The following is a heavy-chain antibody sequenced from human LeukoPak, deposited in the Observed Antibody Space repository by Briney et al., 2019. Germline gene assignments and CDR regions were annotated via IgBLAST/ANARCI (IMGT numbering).Heavy chain of an antibody. J-gene: IGHJ4*02. CDR1: GGSISSYY. D-gene: IGHD3/OR15-3a*01. CDR2: IYNSGST. CDR3: ARQTGSGLFILP. Sequence: SETLSLTCTVSGGSISSYYWSWIRQPAGKGLEWIGRIYNSGSTTYNPSLKSRVTMSVDTSKNQFSLRLTSVTAADTAVYYCARQTGSGLFILPGGQGTLVTVSS. V-gene: IGHV4-4*07.